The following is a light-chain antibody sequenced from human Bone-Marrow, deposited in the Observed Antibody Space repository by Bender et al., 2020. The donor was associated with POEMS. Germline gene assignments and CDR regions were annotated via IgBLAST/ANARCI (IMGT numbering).Light chain of an antibody. V-gene: IGLV1-44*01. CDR3: AVRDDSLNGWV. CDR2: SSH. Sequence: QSVLTQPPSASGTPGQRVTISCSGGSSNIGAHAVNWYQHLPGTAPQLLIYSSHRRPSEVPDRFSGARSGTSASLAISGLQSEDEADYGCAVRDDSLNGWVFGGGTKLTV. CDR1: SSNIGAHA. J-gene: IGLJ3*02.